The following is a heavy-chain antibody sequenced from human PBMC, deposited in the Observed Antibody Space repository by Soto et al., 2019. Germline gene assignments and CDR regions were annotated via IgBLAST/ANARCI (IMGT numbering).Heavy chain of an antibody. J-gene: IGHJ5*02. CDR2: INTKTGGT. Sequence: QVHLVQSGAEVKKPGASVKVSCKASGYSFTDYYMHWVRQASGQGLEWMGWINTKTGGTNYAQRVQGRVTMTGDTSINTAYMELSRLRSDDTAVYYCARVGPTLWFDPWGQGTVVTVSS. CDR1: GYSFTDYY. CDR3: ARVGPTLWFDP. V-gene: IGHV1-2*02. D-gene: IGHD3-16*01.